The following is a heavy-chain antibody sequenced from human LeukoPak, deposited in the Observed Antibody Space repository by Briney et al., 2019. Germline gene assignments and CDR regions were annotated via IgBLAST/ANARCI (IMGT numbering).Heavy chain of an antibody. J-gene: IGHJ6*03. CDR3: ARRITMVRGVKYYYYMDV. Sequence: SETLSRTCAVYGWTFSGYYWSWIRQPPGKGLEWIGEINHSGSTNYNPSLKSRVTISVDTSKNQFSLKLSSVTAADTAVYYCARRITMVRGVKYYYYMDVWGKGTTVTVSS. CDR1: GWTFSGYY. V-gene: IGHV4-34*01. D-gene: IGHD3-10*01. CDR2: INHSGST.